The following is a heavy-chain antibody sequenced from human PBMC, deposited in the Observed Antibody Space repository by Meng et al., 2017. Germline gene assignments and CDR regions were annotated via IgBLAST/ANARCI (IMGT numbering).Heavy chain of an antibody. Sequence: GESLKISCAASGFTFSSYWMHWVRQGPGKGLEWVANIKQDGSEKYYVDSVKGRFTISRDNAKNSLYLQMNSLRAEDTAVYYCARDRNDVLYYYDSSGYYGSFDIWGQGTMVTVSS. V-gene: IGHV3-7*01. D-gene: IGHD3-22*01. J-gene: IGHJ3*02. CDR3: ARDRNDVLYYYDSSGYYGSFDI. CDR1: GFTFSSYW. CDR2: IKQDGSEK.